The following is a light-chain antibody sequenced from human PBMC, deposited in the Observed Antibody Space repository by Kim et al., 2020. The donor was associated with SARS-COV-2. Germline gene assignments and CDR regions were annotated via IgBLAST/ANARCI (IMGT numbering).Light chain of an antibody. CDR2: GAS. CDR1: QSVSNN. CDR3: QQYNNWPPIT. J-gene: IGKJ5*01. Sequence: ETVMTQAPATLSVSPGERATLSCRASQSVSNNVAWYQQKPGQAPRLIMYGASTRATGIPARFSGSGSGTEFTLTITSLQSEDFAVYYCQQYNNWPPITFGQGTRLRL. V-gene: IGKV3-15*01.